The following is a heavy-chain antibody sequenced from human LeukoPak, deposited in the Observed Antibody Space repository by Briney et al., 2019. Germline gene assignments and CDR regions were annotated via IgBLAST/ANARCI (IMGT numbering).Heavy chain of an antibody. Sequence: SETLSLTCAVSGGSISSSSYYWDWIRQPPGKGLEWIASIYYSGSTYYNPSLKSRVTISVDTSKNQFSLKLSSVTAADTAVYYCAREVRGVIGYWGQGTLVTVSS. CDR2: IYYSGST. D-gene: IGHD3-10*01. CDR1: GGSISSSSYY. J-gene: IGHJ4*02. CDR3: AREVRGVIGY. V-gene: IGHV4-39*07.